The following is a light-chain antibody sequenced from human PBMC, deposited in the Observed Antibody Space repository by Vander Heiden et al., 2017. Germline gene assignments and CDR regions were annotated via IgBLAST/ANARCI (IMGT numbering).Light chain of an antibody. CDR2: GAS. Sequence: EIVMTHSPATLSVSPGERATLSCRASQSVSSNLAWYQQKPGQAPRLLIYGASTSATGIPARFSGSGSGTEFTLTISSLQSEDFAVYYCQQNNNWPSSTFGQGTKLEIK. V-gene: IGKV3-15*01. CDR3: QQNNNWPSST. J-gene: IGKJ2*01. CDR1: QSVSSN.